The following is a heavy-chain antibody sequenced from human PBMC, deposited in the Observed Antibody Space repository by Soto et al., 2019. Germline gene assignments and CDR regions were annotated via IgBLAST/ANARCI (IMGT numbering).Heavy chain of an antibody. D-gene: IGHD2-8*01. CDR1: GGSFSGYY. CDR3: ARVYAYYFDF. J-gene: IGHJ4*02. Sequence: ASETLSLTCAVYGGSFSGYYWTWIRQPPGKGLEWIGYTSYSGSTNYNPPLKSRVTISVDTSKKQFSLKLNSVTAADTAVYYCARVYAYYFDFWGQGTLVTVSS. CDR2: TSYSGST. V-gene: IGHV4-59*01.